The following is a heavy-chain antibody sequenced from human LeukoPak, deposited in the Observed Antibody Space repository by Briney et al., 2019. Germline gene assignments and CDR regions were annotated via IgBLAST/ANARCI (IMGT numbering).Heavy chain of an antibody. D-gene: IGHD2-15*01. Sequence: GETLRLSCTASGFTFSSFDMSWVRHAPGKGLEWVSAISSTCGTAYYADSVKGRFTISRDNSKNTLYLQMNSLRAEDTAIYYCAKNGDRGAYCSGGSCYPYYYYNMDVWGKGTTVTISS. CDR1: GFTFSSFD. V-gene: IGHV3-23*01. CDR2: ISSTCGTA. J-gene: IGHJ6*03. CDR3: AKNGDRGAYCSGGSCYPYYYYNMDV.